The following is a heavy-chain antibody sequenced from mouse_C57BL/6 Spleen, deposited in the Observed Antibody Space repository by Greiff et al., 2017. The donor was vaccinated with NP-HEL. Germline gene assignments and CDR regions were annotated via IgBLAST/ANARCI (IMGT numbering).Heavy chain of an antibody. Sequence: VQLQQPGAELVKPGASVKLSCKASGYTFTSYWMHWVKQRPGQGLEWIGMIHPNSGSTNYNEKFKSKATLTVDKSSSTAYMQLSSLTSEDSAVYYCAREDYYGSKTFAYWGQGTLVTVSA. CDR3: AREDYYGSKTFAY. CDR1: GYTFTSYW. CDR2: IHPNSGST. D-gene: IGHD1-1*01. V-gene: IGHV1-64*01. J-gene: IGHJ3*01.